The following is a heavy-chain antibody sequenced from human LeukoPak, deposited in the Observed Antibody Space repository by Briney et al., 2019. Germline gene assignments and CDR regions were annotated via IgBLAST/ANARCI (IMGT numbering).Heavy chain of an antibody. CDR2: ISAYNGNT. CDR1: GYTFTSYG. J-gene: IGHJ6*02. D-gene: IGHD3-22*01. Sequence: ASVKVSCKASGYTFTSYGISWVRQAPGQGLEWMGWISAYNGNTNYAQKLQGRVTMTTDTSTSTAYMELRSLRSDDTAVYYCARSVEYYYDSSGYYPLFYYYYGMDVWGQGTTVTVSS. V-gene: IGHV1-18*01. CDR3: ARSVEYYYDSSGYYPLFYYYYGMDV.